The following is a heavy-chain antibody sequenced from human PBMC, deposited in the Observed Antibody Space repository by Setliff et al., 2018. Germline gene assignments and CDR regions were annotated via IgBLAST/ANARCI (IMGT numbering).Heavy chain of an antibody. J-gene: IGHJ3*02. D-gene: IGHD2-21*01. Sequence: SETLSLTCTVSGDSISSRPFYWGWFRQPAGKELEWIGQIYTSWSTIYNPSLKSRVTILLDTSKNQFSLKLSSVTAADTAVYYCARVGDMAYCGGDCYFGDAFDIWGQGTMVTVSS. V-gene: IGHV4-61*09. CDR3: ARVGDMAYCGGDCYFGDAFDI. CDR1: GDSISSRPFY. CDR2: IYTSWST.